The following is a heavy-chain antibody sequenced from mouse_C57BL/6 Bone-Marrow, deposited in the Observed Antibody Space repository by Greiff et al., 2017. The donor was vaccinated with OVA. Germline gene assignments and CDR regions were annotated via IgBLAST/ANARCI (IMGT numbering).Heavy chain of an antibody. J-gene: IGHJ3*01. CDR2: IDPSDSYT. CDR1: GYTFTSYW. V-gene: IGHV1-50*01. CDR3: ARSNWDGLLLAY. Sequence: QVQLQQPGAELVKPGASVKLSCKASGYTFTSYWMQWVKQRPGQGLEWIGEIDPSDSYTNYNQKFKGKATLTVDTSSSTAYMQLSSLTSEDSAVYYCARSNWDGLLLAYWGQGTLVTVSA. D-gene: IGHD4-1*01.